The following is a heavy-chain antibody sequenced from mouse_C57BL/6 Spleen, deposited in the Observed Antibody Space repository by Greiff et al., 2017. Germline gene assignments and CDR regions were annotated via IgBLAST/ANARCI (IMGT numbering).Heavy chain of an antibody. CDR1: GYTFTSYW. J-gene: IGHJ3*01. CDR2: IHPNSGST. CDR3: ASYGSYGFAY. V-gene: IGHV1-64*01. D-gene: IGHD1-1*02. Sequence: QVQLQQPGAELVKPGASVKLSCKASGYTFTSYWMQWVKQRPGQGLEWIGMIHPNSGSTNYNEKFKSKATLAVDKSSSTAYMQLSSLTSEDSAVYYCASYGSYGFAYWGQGTLVTVSA.